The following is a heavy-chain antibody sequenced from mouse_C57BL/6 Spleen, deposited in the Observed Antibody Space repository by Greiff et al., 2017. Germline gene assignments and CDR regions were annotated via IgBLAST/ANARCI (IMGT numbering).Heavy chain of an antibody. CDR2: IRNKANNTAT. CDR3: TLWDSYYAMDY. D-gene: IGHD4-1*01. Sequence: EVQGVEPGGGLVQPGGSMKLSCDASGFTFSDAWMDWVRQSPEKGLEWVAEIRNKANNTATYYAESVKGRFTISRDDSKSSVYLHMNSLRAEDTGIYYCTLWDSYYAMDYWGQGTSVTVSS. V-gene: IGHV6-6*01. J-gene: IGHJ4*01. CDR1: GFTFSDAW.